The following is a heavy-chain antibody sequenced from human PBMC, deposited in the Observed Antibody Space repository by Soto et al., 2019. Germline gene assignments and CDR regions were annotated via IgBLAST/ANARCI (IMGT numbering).Heavy chain of an antibody. D-gene: IGHD1-20*01. CDR2: MNPNSKHT. V-gene: IGHV1-8*01. CDR3: SCYRGATYNWNYVGY. CDR1: GYTFTSYD. Sequence: GASVKVSCKASGYTFTSYDINWVRQATGQRLKWLGYMNPNSKHTGYAQNFQGRVTMTRDYSTNTSKNQFSLKLSSVTAADTAVYYCSCYRGATYNWNYVGYWGQGTLVSVSS. J-gene: IGHJ4*02.